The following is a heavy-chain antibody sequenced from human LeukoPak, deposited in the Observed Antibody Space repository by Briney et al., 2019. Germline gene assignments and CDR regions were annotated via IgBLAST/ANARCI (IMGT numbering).Heavy chain of an antibody. CDR3: ARGPHYYDSSGYYYFDY. J-gene: IGHJ4*02. V-gene: IGHV1-46*01. CDR1: GYTFTSYY. D-gene: IGHD3-22*01. Sequence: GASVKVSCKASGYTFTSYYMHWVRQAPGQGLEWMGIINPSGGSTSYAQKFQGRVTITADKSTSTAYMELSSLRSEDTAVYYCARGPHYYDSSGYYYFDYWGQGTLVTVSS. CDR2: INPSGGST.